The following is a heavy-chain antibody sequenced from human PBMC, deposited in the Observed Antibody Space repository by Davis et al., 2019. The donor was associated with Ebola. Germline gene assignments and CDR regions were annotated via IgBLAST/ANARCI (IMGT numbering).Heavy chain of an antibody. V-gene: IGHV1-8*01. D-gene: IGHD3-9*01. CDR1: GYTFTTYD. CDR3: ARGGYFDWLTRWHYYGMDV. Sequence: AASVKVSCKASGYTFTTYDIHWVRQATGQGLEWMGWMNPNSENTGYAQKFQGRVTKTRSTSISTAYMELSSLRSEDTTVYYCARGGYFDWLTRWHYYGMDVWGQGTTVTVSS. CDR2: MNPNSENT. J-gene: IGHJ6*02.